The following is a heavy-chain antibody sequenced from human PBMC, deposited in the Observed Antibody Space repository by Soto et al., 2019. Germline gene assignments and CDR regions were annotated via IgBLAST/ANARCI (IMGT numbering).Heavy chain of an antibody. J-gene: IGHJ6*02. D-gene: IGHD2-21*01. CDR3: ARRDQIAYYYGMDV. CDR1: AFTFSSYW. V-gene: IGHV3-74*01. CDR2: INSDGSIT. Sequence: EVQLVESGGGLVQPGGSLRLSCAASAFTFSSYWMNWVRKAPGKGPVWVSRINSDGSITGYADSVKGRFTISRDNAKNTLYLQMNSLSAEDTAVYYCARRDQIAYYYGMDVWGQGTTVTVSS.